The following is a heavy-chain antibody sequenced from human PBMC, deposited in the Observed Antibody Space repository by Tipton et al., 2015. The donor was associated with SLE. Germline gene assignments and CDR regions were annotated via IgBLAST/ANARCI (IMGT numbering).Heavy chain of an antibody. CDR2: IYYSGST. J-gene: IGHJ6*01. CDR1: GGSISSSSYY. V-gene: IGHV4-39*07. D-gene: IGHD4-17*01. CDR3: ARTRDGDYVYYYYGMDV. Sequence: TLSLTCTVSGGSISSSSYYWGWIRQPPGKGLEWIGSIYYSGSTYYNPSLKSRVTISVDTSKNQFSLKLSSVTAADTAVYYCARTRDGDYVYYYYGMDVWGQGTTVIVSS.